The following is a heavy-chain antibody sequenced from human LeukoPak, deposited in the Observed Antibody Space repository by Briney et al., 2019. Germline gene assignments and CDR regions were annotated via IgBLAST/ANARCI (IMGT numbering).Heavy chain of an antibody. V-gene: IGHV3-23*01. CDR1: GFTFSTYA. CDR3: AKDNGGNGGSWYSPVDF. Sequence: GGSLRLSCAATGFTFSTYAMSWVRQAPGKGLEWVSVISGSGNNTYYADSVKGRFTISRDNSKNTLSLQMSSLRAEDTAVYYCAKDNGGNGGSWYSPVDFWGQGTLVTVSS. D-gene: IGHD2-15*01. CDR2: ISGSGNNT. J-gene: IGHJ4*02.